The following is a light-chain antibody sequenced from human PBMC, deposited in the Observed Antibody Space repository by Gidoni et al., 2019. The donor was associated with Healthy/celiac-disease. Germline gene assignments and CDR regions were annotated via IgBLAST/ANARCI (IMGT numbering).Light chain of an antibody. CDR3: GTWDTSLSAWV. V-gene: IGLV1-51*02. Sequence: QSVLTQPPSVSAAPGQKVTISCSGSSSNIWNSYVSWYQHLPGTAPKLLIYGNNQRPSGIPDRFSGSKSGTSATLGITGLQTGDEADYYCGTWDTSLSAWVFGGGTKLTVL. CDR1: SSNIWNSY. J-gene: IGLJ3*02. CDR2: GNN.